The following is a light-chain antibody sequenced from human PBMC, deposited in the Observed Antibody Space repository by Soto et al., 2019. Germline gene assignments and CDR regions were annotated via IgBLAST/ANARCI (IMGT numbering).Light chain of an antibody. CDR2: EVS. CDR3: SSYTGSNTRYV. Sequence: ALTQPASVSGSPGQSITISCTGTSSDVGGYKYVSWYQQHPGKTPKLMIYEVSNRPSGVSDRFSGSKSGNTASLTISGLQAEDEADYYCSSYTGSNTRYVFGTGTKVTVL. V-gene: IGLV2-14*01. J-gene: IGLJ1*01. CDR1: SSDVGGYKY.